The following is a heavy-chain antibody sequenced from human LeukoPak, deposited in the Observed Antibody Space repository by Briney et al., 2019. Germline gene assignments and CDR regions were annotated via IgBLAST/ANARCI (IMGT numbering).Heavy chain of an antibody. CDR3: YTDIVTVPAPDY. CDR2: ITHDRGDT. Sequence: GRSLRLSCAASGFNFTSYGMHWLRQPPGKGLEWVAFITHDRGDTYYADSVKGRFTIARDSSKTTLFLQMNSLRAEDTAVYYCYTDIVTVPAPDYWGQGALVTVSS. J-gene: IGHJ4*02. D-gene: IGHD2-2*01. CDR1: GFNFTSYG. V-gene: IGHV3-30*03.